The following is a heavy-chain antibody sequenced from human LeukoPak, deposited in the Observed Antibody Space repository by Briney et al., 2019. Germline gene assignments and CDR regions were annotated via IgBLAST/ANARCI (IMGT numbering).Heavy chain of an antibody. Sequence: SVEVSCKASGGTFSSYAISWVRQAPGQGLEWMGMIIPILGIANYAQKFQGRVTITADKSTSTAYMELSSLRSEDTAVYYCARRVGPYPGGMAMSDWGQGTLVTVSS. J-gene: IGHJ4*02. V-gene: IGHV1-69*04. CDR3: ARRVGPYPGGMAMSD. D-gene: IGHD1-26*01. CDR2: IIPILGIA. CDR1: GGTFSSYA.